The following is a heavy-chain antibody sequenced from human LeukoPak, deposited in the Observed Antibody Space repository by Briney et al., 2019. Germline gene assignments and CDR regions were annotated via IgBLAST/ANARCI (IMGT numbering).Heavy chain of an antibody. CDR2: IYYSGST. V-gene: IGHV4-59*12. J-gene: IGHJ6*02. Sequence: QTSETLSLTCTVSGDSISSYYWSWIRQPPGKGLEWIGYIYYSGSTNYNPSLKSRVTISVDTSKNQFSLKLSSVTAADTAVYYCARDPGGYDYYYYGMDVWGQGTTVTVSS. CDR1: GDSISSYY. CDR3: ARDPGGYDYYYYGMDV. D-gene: IGHD5-12*01.